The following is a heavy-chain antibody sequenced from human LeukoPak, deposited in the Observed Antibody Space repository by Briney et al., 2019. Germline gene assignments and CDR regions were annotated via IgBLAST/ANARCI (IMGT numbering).Heavy chain of an antibody. CDR1: GFTFSSYW. J-gene: IGHJ4*02. D-gene: IGHD2-2*01. CDR3: ASSRYCSSTSCPYYFDY. V-gene: IGHV3-7*03. Sequence: GGSLRLSCAASGFTFSSYWMSWVRQAPGKGLEWVSHINRDGSETYYVDSVKGRFTISRDNAKNSLYLQMNSLRAEDTAVYYCASSRYCSSTSCPYYFDYWGQGTLVTVSS. CDR2: INRDGSET.